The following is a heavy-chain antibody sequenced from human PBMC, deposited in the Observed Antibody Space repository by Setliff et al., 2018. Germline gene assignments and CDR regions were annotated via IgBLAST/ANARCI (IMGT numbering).Heavy chain of an antibody. V-gene: IGHV3-15*01. Sequence: GGSLRLSCSVSGITFINAWVTWVRQAPGKGPEWVGRIKSSREGATSDYGAPAKGRFTISRDDSKNMIYLQMNNLKSDDTGFYYCTTGPRDSRNYMTWLDSWGQGTLVTVSS. CDR2: IKSSREGATS. J-gene: IGHJ5*01. CDR1: GITFINAW. CDR3: TTGPRDSRNYMTWLDS. D-gene: IGHD4-4*01.